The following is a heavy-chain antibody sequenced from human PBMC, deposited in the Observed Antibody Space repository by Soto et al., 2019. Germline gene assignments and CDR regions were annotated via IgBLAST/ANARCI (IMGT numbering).Heavy chain of an antibody. Sequence: QVQLHESGPGLLKPSETLSLICTVSGDSMTSFYWTWIRQPPGKDLECIGQIYYSGSTTYNPSLKSRVTISIDTSKNQFSLRLTSLTAADTAVYYCARAGQTVRIFDYWGQGALVAVSS. V-gene: IGHV4-59*01. CDR2: IYYSGST. CDR1: GDSMTSFY. D-gene: IGHD3-9*01. CDR3: ARAGQTVRIFDY. J-gene: IGHJ4*02.